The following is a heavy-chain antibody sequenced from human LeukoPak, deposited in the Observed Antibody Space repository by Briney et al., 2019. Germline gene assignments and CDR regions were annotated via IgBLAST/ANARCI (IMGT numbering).Heavy chain of an antibody. D-gene: IGHD3-3*01. J-gene: IGHJ6*03. CDR2: TYYRSKWYN. V-gene: IGHV6-1*01. Sequence: SQTLSLTCAISGDSVSSNSAAWNWIRQSPSRGLEWLGRTYYRSKWYNDYAVSVKSRITINPDTSKNQFSLQLNSVTPEDTAVYYCARESGSGLEWLSKGAFYYYYMDVWGKGTTVTVSS. CDR3: ARESGSGLEWLSKGAFYYYYMDV. CDR1: GDSVSSNSAA.